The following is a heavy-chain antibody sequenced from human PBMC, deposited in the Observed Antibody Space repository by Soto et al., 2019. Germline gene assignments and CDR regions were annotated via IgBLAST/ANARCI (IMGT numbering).Heavy chain of an antibody. CDR1: GFTFSRYS. J-gene: IGHJ4*02. D-gene: IGHD3-3*01. V-gene: IGHV3-21*01. CDR3: ARDFRNYDFCCCYYDY. Sequence: EGQLVESGGGLVKPGGSLRLSCAASGFTFSRYSMNWVRKAPGKGLECVSSISGSSSYIYSADSVKGRFTISGDNAKNSLYLLMNSLMVEDSAVYYCARDFRNYDFCCCYYDYLGQETVVYVSS. CDR2: ISGSSSYI.